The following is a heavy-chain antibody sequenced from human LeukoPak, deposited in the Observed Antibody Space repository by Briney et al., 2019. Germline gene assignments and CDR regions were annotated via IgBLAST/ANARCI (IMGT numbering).Heavy chain of an antibody. CDR3: ARGRNLAPYCYYGMDV. D-gene: IGHD1-14*01. CDR1: GGSFSGYY. CDR2: INHSGST. J-gene: IGHJ6*02. V-gene: IGHV4-34*01. Sequence: SETLSLTCAVYGGSFSGYYWSWIRQPPGKGLEWIGEINHSGSTNYNPSLKSRVTISVDTSKNQFSLKLSSVTAADTAVYYCARGRNLAPYCYYGMDVWGQGTTVTVSS.